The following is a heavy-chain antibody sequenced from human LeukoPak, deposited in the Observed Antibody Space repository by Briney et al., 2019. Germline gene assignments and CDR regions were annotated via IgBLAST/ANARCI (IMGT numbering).Heavy chain of an antibody. J-gene: IGHJ5*02. CDR1: GGSVSSGAYY. V-gene: IGHV4-30-2*01. CDR2: SYQGGRI. CDR3: AREDWDDGSTGDRAWFDP. D-gene: IGHD1-1*01. Sequence: SQTLSLTCSVSGGSVSSGAYYLNWVRQPPGKGLEWIGNSYQGGRIKYNPSLKSRVTISVDRPRNQFSLRMTSVTAADAAVYYCAREDWDDGSTGDRAWFDPWGQGILVTVSS.